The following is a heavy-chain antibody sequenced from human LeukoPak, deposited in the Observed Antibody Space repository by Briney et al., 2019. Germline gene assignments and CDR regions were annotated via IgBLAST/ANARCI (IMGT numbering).Heavy chain of an antibody. CDR1: GFTFSSYG. CDR3: AKDSSDIDY. Sequence: PGGSLRLSCAASGFTFSSYGMHWVRQAPGKGLEWVAVIWYGGSNKYYADSVKGRFTISRDNSKNTLYLQMNSLRAEDTAVYYCAKDSSDIDYWGQGTLVTVSS. V-gene: IGHV3-30*02. J-gene: IGHJ4*02. CDR2: IWYGGSNK. D-gene: IGHD6-19*01.